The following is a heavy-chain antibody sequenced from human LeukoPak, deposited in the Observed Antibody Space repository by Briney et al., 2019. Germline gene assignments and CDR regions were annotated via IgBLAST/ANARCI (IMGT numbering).Heavy chain of an antibody. CDR3: ARESWDIEGYNWFDP. J-gene: IGHJ5*02. CDR2: TYFRFKWYN. D-gene: IGHD2-15*01. V-gene: IGHV6-1*01. Sequence: SQTPSLTCAISGDSVSSNSAAWNWIRQSPSRGLEWLGRTYFRFKWYNYYAVSVKSRITLNPDTSKTQFSLKLNSGTPEDTAVYYCARESWDIEGYNWFDPWGQGTLVTVSS. CDR1: GDSVSSNSAA.